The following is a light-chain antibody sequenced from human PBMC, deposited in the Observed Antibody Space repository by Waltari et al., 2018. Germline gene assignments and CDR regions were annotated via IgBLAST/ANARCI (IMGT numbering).Light chain of an antibody. CDR3: QQYGTSPRT. Sequence: EIVLTQSPGTLSLSPGERATPSCRASQSVSSSSLAWYQQKPGQAPRLLIYDASSRATDIPDRFSGSGSGTDFTLSISRLEPEDFAVYYCQQYGTSPRTFGQGTKVEIK. CDR1: QSVSSSS. CDR2: DAS. J-gene: IGKJ1*01. V-gene: IGKV3-20*01.